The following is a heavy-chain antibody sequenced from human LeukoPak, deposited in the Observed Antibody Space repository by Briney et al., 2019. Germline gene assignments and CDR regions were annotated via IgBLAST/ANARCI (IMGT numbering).Heavy chain of an antibody. CDR3: ARGDRIQLWGYPIDY. V-gene: IGHV1-2*04. CDR1: GYTFTSYD. CDR2: MNPNSGGT. J-gene: IGHJ4*02. D-gene: IGHD5-18*01. Sequence: GASVKVSCKASGYTFTSYDINWVRQATGQGLEWMGWMNPNSGGTNYAQKFQGWVTMTRDTSISTAYMELSRLRSDDTAVYYCARGDRIQLWGYPIDYWGQGTLVTVSS.